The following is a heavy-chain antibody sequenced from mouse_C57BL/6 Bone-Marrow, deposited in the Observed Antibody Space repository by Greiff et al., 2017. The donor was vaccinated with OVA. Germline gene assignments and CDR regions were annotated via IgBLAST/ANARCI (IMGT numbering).Heavy chain of an antibody. J-gene: IGHJ1*03. Sequence: EVKVVESGGGLVQSGRSLRLSCATSGFTFSDFYMEWVRQAPGKGLEWIAASRNKANDYTTEYSASVKGRFIVSRDTSQSILYLQMNALRAEDTAIYYCARDASDGYYAYWYFDVWGTGTTVTVSS. V-gene: IGHV7-1*01. CDR1: GFTFSDFY. CDR3: ARDASDGYYAYWYFDV. CDR2: SRNKANDYTT. D-gene: IGHD2-3*01.